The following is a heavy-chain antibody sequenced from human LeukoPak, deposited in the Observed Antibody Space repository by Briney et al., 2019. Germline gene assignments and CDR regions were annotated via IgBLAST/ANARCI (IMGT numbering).Heavy chain of an antibody. J-gene: IGHJ5*02. CDR1: GFTFSSYA. D-gene: IGHD5-24*01. V-gene: IGHV3-30-3*01. CDR2: ISYDGSNK. Sequence: AGRSLRLSCAASGFTFSSYAMHWVRQAPGKGLEWVAVISYDGSNKYYADSVKGRFTISRDNSKNTLYLQMNSLRAEDTAVYYCAREEEMATISWFDPWGQGTLVTVSS. CDR3: AREEEMATISWFDP.